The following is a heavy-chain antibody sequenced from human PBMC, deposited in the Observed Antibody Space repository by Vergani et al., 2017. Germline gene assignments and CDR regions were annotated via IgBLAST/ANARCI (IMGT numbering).Heavy chain of an antibody. Sequence: QVQLQESGPGLVRPSETLSLTCTVSGGSLSGYYWNWIRQTPGEGLEWIGYVEDSGYFNYNPSLETRVSMSSDTSNNQFSLMLSSVTVADTAVYYCARSIVRRNPPDYFDNWGQGTLVTVSS. J-gene: IGHJ4*02. CDR1: GGSLSGYY. CDR2: VEDSGYF. V-gene: IGHV4-59*01. D-gene: IGHD1-14*01. CDR3: ARSIVRRNPPDYFDN.